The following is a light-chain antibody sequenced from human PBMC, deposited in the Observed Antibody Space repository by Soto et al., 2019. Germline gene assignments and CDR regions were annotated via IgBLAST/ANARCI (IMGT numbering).Light chain of an antibody. CDR1: HDISTY. Sequence: DIQLTQSPSLLSASVGDRVTITCRASHDISTYLAWYQQKPGKAPKLLIYAASSLQGGVPSRFSGSGSGTDFTLTVSSLQPEDFATYYCQQSYSTPPTFGQGTKVDIK. CDR3: QQSYSTPPT. J-gene: IGKJ1*01. CDR2: AAS. V-gene: IGKV1-39*01.